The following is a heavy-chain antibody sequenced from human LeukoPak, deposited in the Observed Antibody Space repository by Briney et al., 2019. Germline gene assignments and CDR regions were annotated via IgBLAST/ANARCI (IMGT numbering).Heavy chain of an antibody. CDR3: ARVEFGSRGGIVVVPAARDCYYYGMDV. D-gene: IGHD2-2*01. V-gene: IGHV6-1*01. CDR1: GDSVSSNSAA. J-gene: IGHJ6*02. CDR2: TYYRSKWYN. Sequence: SQTLSLTCAISGDSVSSNSAAWNWIRQSPSRGLEWLGRTYYRSKWYNDYAVSVKSRITINPDTSKNQFSPQLNSVTPEDTAVYYCARVEFGSRGGIVVVPAARDCYYYGMDVWGQGTTVTVSS.